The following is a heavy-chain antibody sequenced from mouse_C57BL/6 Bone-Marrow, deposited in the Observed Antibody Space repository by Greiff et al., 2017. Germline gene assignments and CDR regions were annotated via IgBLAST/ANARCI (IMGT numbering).Heavy chain of an antibody. CDR2: ISSGGSYT. Sequence: EVKLMESGGDLVKPGGSLKLSCAASGFTFSSYGMSWVRQTPDKRLEWVATISSGGSYTYYPDSVKGRFTISRDNAKNTLYLQMSSLKSEDTAMYYCARHLRAYWGKGTLVTVSA. CDR1: GFTFSSYG. V-gene: IGHV5-6*01. J-gene: IGHJ3*01. CDR3: ARHLRAY. D-gene: IGHD1-1*01.